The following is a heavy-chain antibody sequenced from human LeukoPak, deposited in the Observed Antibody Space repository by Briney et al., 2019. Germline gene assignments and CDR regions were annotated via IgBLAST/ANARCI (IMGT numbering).Heavy chain of an antibody. CDR2: ISSNGGST. D-gene: IGHD6-19*01. V-gene: IGHV3-64*01. CDR3: ARDQGYSSGWYDY. J-gene: IGHJ4*02. CDR1: GFTFSSYA. Sequence: ETGGSLRLSCAASGFTFSSYAMHWVRQAPGKGLEYVSAISSNGGSTYYANSVKGRFTISRDNSKNTLYLQMNSLRAEDTAVYYCARDQGYSSGWYDYWGQGTLVTVSS.